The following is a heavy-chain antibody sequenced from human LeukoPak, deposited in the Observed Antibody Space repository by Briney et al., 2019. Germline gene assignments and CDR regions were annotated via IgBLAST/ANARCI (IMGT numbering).Heavy chain of an antibody. CDR3: ARDYSRVWFGELLS. CDR1: GFTFSSYW. CDR2: IKQDGSEK. V-gene: IGHV3-7*01. Sequence: GGSLRLSCAASGFTFSSYWMSWVRQAPGKGLEWVANIKQDGSEKYYVDSVKGRFTISRDNAKNSLYLQMNSLRAEDTAAYYCARDYSRVWFGELLSWGQGTLVTVSS. J-gene: IGHJ5*02. D-gene: IGHD3-10*01.